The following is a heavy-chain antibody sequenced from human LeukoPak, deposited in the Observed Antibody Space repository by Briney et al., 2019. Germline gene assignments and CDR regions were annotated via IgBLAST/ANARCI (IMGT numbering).Heavy chain of an antibody. J-gene: IGHJ6*02. CDR2: ISYDGSNK. CDR3: AKDGADIVVVVAAPLSYYYYGVDV. Sequence: PGRSLRLSCAASGFTFSSYGMHWVRQAPGKGLEWVAVISYDGSNKYYADLVEGRFTISRDNSKNTLYLQMNSLRAEDTAVYYCAKDGADIVVVVAAPLSYYYYGVDVWGQGTTVTVSS. CDR1: GFTFSSYG. D-gene: IGHD2-15*01. V-gene: IGHV3-30*18.